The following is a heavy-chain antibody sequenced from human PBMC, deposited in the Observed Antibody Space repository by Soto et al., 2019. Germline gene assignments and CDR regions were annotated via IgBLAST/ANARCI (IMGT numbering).Heavy chain of an antibody. CDR3: ATDRRGDYYYYGMDV. V-gene: IGHV3-23*01. CDR1: GFTFSRYA. J-gene: IGHJ6*02. D-gene: IGHD4-17*01. CDR2: IGDRGTTT. Sequence: EVQLLQSGGGLVQPGGSLRLSCVGSGFTFSRYAMIWVRQTPGKGLEWVSGIGDRGTTTYYADSVKGRFTISRDNSGNTLFMPMHSLRDEDTAVYYCATDRRGDYYYYGMDVWGQGTTVTVS.